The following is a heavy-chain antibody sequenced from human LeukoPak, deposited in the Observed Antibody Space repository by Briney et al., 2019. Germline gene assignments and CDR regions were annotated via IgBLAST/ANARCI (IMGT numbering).Heavy chain of an antibody. CDR1: GFTFSSYG. J-gene: IGHJ4*02. D-gene: IGHD2-2*02. Sequence: PGGSLRLSCAASGFTFSSYGMHWVRQAPGKGLEWVAFIRYDGGNKYYADSVKGRFTISRDNSKNTLYLQMNSLRAEDTAVYYCAKANSREVPAAILGYWGQGTLVTVSS. V-gene: IGHV3-30*02. CDR3: AKANSREVPAAILGY. CDR2: IRYDGGNK.